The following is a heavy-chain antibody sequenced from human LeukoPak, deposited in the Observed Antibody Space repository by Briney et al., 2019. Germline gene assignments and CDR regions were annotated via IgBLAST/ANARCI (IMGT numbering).Heavy chain of an antibody. CDR1: GFTFDDYA. CDR2: ISWNSAGI. D-gene: IGHD6-6*01. V-gene: IGHV3-9*03. J-gene: IGHJ4*02. CDR3: AKDMTPYSSSSGYFDY. Sequence: PGGSLRLSCAASGFTFDDYAMHWVRQAPGKGLEWVSGISWNSAGIVYADSVKGRFTISRDNAKNSLYLQMNSLRVEDMAFYYCAKDMTPYSSSSGYFDYWGQGTLVTVSS.